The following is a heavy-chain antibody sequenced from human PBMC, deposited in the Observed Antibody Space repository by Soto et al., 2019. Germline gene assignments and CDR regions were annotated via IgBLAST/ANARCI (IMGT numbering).Heavy chain of an antibody. D-gene: IGHD3-10*01. J-gene: IGHJ4*02. CDR3: ARVGPQFLWVGELSH. V-gene: IGHV1-46*01. Sequence: QVQLVQSGAEVKKPGASVKVSCKTSGYTFSNYFIHWVRQAPGQVPEWVGIINPGHGNTSYAQKFQDRVDMTTDTSTRTVYMDLISLSAEDTAVYYCARVGPQFLWVGELSHWGQGTLVTVSS. CDR2: INPGHGNT. CDR1: GYTFSNYF.